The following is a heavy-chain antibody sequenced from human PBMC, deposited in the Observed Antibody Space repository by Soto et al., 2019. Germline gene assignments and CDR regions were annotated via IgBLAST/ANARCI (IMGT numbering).Heavy chain of an antibody. CDR3: TTDRVTPYCSSTSCYDYYYYMDV. V-gene: IGHV3-15*01. D-gene: IGHD2-2*01. J-gene: IGHJ6*03. CDR2: IKSKTDGGTT. CDR1: GFTFSNAW. Sequence: GGSLRLSCAASGFTFSNAWMSWVRQAPGKGLEWVGRIKSKTDGGTTDYAAPVKGRFTISRDDSKSTLYLQMNSLKTEDTAVYYCTTDRVTPYCSSTSCYDYYYYMDVWGKGTTVTSP.